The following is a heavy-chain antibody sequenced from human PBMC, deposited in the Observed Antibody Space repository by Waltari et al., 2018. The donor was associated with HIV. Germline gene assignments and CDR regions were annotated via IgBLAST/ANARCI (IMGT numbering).Heavy chain of an antibody. Sequence: EVQLMQSGAEVKKPGESLKISCKGSGYSFTSYWLGWVRQMPGKGLEWIGIIYPGDSDTRYSPSFQGQVTISADKSITTAYLQWSSLKASDTAMYYCARRTRYGSYGMDVWGQGTTVTVSS. D-gene: IGHD3-10*01. J-gene: IGHJ6*02. CDR3: ARRTRYGSYGMDV. V-gene: IGHV5-51*03. CDR1: GYSFTSYW. CDR2: IYPGDSDT.